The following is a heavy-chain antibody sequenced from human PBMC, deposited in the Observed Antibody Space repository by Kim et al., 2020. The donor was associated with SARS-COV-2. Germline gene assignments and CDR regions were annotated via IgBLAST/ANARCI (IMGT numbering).Heavy chain of an antibody. CDR1: GYSFTSYW. J-gene: IGHJ4*02. CDR3: AISHGSGSYDIEYYFDY. V-gene: IGHV5-51*01. Sequence: GESLKISCKGSGYSFTSYWIGWVRQMPGKGLEWMGIIYPGDSDTRYSPSFQGQVTISADKSISTAYLQWSSLKASDTAMYYCAISHGSGSYDIEYYFDYWGQGTLVTVSS. D-gene: IGHD3-10*01. CDR2: IYPGDSDT.